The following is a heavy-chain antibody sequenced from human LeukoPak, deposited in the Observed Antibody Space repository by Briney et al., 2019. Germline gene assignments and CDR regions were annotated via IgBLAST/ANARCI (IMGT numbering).Heavy chain of an antibody. CDR1: GYTFTRYG. J-gene: IGHJ6*02. D-gene: IGHD4-17*01. Sequence: GATVKLSCKVSGYTFTRYGISWVRQAPGHGLEWMGWISAYNGNTNYAQKLQGRVTMTTGTSTSTAYMELRSLRSDDTAVYYWARVRAVTTLNHYYYYGMDVWGQGTTVTVSS. CDR3: ARVRAVTTLNHYYYYGMDV. CDR2: ISAYNGNT. V-gene: IGHV1-18*01.